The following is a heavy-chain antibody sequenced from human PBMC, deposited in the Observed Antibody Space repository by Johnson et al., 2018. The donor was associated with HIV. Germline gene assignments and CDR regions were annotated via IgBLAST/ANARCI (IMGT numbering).Heavy chain of an antibody. Sequence: VQLVESGGGVVQPGGSLRLSCAASGFTFSNYAMSWVRQAPGKGLEWVSGISPSGSSTYYADSVKGRFTISSDNSENTLYLRMNRLTAENTAVYYCGKETAGGPDGSGWFNRGTFDMWGQGTLLTVSS. V-gene: IGHV3-23*04. CDR1: GFTFSNYA. CDR2: ISPSGSST. CDR3: GKETAGGPDGSGWFNRGTFDM. J-gene: IGHJ3*02. D-gene: IGHD6-19*01.